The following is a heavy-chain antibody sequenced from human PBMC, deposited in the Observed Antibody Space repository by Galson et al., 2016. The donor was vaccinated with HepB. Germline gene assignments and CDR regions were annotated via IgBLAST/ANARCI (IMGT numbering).Heavy chain of an antibody. J-gene: IGHJ4*02. Sequence: SLRLSCAASGFTFRSYEMNWVRQAPGKGLEWVSYISSSDSTKNYADSVKGRFTISRDNAKNLLYLQMNSLRAEDTAVYYCARDRDCSGASCYSGDFDYWGQGTLVTVSS. CDR3: ARDRDCSGASCYSGDFDY. CDR1: GFTFRSYE. CDR2: ISSSDSTK. V-gene: IGHV3-48*03. D-gene: IGHD2-15*01.